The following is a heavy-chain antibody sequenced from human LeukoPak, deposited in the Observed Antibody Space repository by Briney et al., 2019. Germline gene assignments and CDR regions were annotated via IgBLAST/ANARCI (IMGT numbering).Heavy chain of an antibody. CDR3: ARDPSSST. D-gene: IGHD6-13*01. Sequence: PSETLSLTCTVSGYSISSGYYWGWIRQPPGKGLGWIGSIYHSGSTYYNPSLKSRVTISVDTSKNQFSLKLSSVTAADTAVYYCARDPSSSTWGQGTLVTVSS. J-gene: IGHJ5*02. CDR1: GYSISSGYY. CDR2: IYHSGST. V-gene: IGHV4-38-2*02.